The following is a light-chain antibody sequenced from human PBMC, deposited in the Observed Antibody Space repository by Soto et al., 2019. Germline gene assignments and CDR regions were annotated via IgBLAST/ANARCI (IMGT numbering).Light chain of an antibody. J-gene: IGKJ4*01. Sequence: EIVLTQSPATLSLSPGERATLSCRASQSVNRYLAWYQQKPGQAPRLLIYDASNRATGIPARFSGSGSGTDFTLTISSLEPEDFAVYYCQQSINWPPLTFGGGTKVEIK. V-gene: IGKV3-11*01. CDR2: DAS. CDR1: QSVNRY. CDR3: QQSINWPPLT.